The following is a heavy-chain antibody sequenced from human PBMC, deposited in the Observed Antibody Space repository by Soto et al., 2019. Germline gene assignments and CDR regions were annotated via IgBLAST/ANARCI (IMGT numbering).Heavy chain of an antibody. D-gene: IGHD2-2*01. V-gene: IGHV1-8*01. CDR2: MNPNGGNT. J-gene: IGHJ4*02. CDR3: ARGPMSCTSSSCPYFFDY. CDR1: GYTFTNYD. Sequence: ASVKVSCKASGYTFTNYDINWVRQATGQGREWMGWMNPNGGNTGYAQKLQGRVTMTRNTSMSTASMELSSLRSEDTAVYYCARGPMSCTSSSCPYFFDYWGQGTLVTVSS.